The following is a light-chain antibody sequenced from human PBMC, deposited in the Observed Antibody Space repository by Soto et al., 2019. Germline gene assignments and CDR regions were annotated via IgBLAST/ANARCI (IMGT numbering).Light chain of an antibody. Sequence: DIQMTQSPSSLSASVGDRVTITCRASQDIRDDLGWYQQKPGNAPNRLIYAASTVQSGVPSRFSGSRAVTEFTLTISSLHPEDFATYYCLQHNNYPLTFGGGTKVEI. V-gene: IGKV1-17*01. CDR2: AAS. CDR1: QDIRDD. J-gene: IGKJ4*01. CDR3: LQHNNYPLT.